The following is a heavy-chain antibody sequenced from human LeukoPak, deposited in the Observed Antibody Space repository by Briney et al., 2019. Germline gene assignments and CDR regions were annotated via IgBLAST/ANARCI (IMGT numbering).Heavy chain of an antibody. D-gene: IGHD6-13*01. V-gene: IGHV3-23*01. CDR3: AKSPWGSSWYGGEYFQH. CDR1: GFTFSSYA. CDR2: ISGSGGST. Sequence: GASLRLSCAASGFTFSSYAMSWVRQTPGKGLEWVSAISGSGGSTYYADSVKGRFTISRDNSKNTLYLQMNSLRAEDTAVYYCAKSPWGSSWYGGEYFQHWGQGTLVTVS. J-gene: IGHJ1*01.